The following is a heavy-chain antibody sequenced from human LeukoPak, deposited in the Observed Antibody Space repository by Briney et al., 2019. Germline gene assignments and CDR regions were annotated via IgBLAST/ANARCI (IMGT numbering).Heavy chain of an antibody. Sequence: PGGSLRLSCAASGFTFSDYYMSWIRQAPGKGLEWVSAISGSGGSTYYADSVKGRFTISRDNSKNTLYLQMNSLRAEDTAVYYCAKGKPYSIDYWGQGTLVTVSS. J-gene: IGHJ4*02. CDR1: GFTFSDYY. CDR3: AKGKPYSIDY. CDR2: ISGSGGST. D-gene: IGHD2-21*01. V-gene: IGHV3-23*01.